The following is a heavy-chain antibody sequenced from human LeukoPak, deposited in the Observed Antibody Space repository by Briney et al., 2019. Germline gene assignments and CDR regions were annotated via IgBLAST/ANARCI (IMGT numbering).Heavy chain of an antibody. D-gene: IGHD4-17*01. V-gene: IGHV3-23*01. J-gene: IGHJ3*02. CDR2: FSGSGGST. CDR3: AKDRLGVTTSDAFDI. Sequence: GGSLRLSCAASGFTFSSYAMSWVRQAPGKGLEWVSGFSGSGGSTYYADSVKGRFTISRDNSKNTMYLQMNSLRAEDTAVHYCAKDRLGVTTSDAFDIWGQGTMVTVSS. CDR1: GFTFSSYA.